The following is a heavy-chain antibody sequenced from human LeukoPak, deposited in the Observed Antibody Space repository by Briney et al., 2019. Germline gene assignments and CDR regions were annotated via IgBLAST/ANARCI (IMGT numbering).Heavy chain of an antibody. Sequence: GASVKVSCKASGYTFTSYGISRVRQAPGQGLEWMGWISAYNGNTNYAQKLQGRVTMTTDTSTSTAYRELRSLRSDDTAVYYCARDGPGGGLYRTYDSGGYIVMGYYFDYWGQGTLVTVSS. J-gene: IGHJ4*02. CDR1: GYTFTSYG. D-gene: IGHD3-22*01. CDR2: ISAYNGNT. V-gene: IGHV1-18*01. CDR3: ARDGPGGGLYRTYDSGGYIVMGYYFDY.